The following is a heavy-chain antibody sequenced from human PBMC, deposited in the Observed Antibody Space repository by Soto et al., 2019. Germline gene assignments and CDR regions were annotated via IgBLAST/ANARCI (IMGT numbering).Heavy chain of an antibody. CDR1: GFTFSSYG. Sequence: QVQLVESGGGVVQPGRSLRLSCAASGFTFSSYGMHWVRQAPGKGLEWVAVIWYDGSNKYYADSVKGRFTISRDNSKNTLYLQMNSLRAEDTAVYYCARVGEADCFDYWGQGTLVTVSS. CDR3: ARVGEADCFDY. CDR2: IWYDGSNK. D-gene: IGHD3-10*01. J-gene: IGHJ4*02. V-gene: IGHV3-33*01.